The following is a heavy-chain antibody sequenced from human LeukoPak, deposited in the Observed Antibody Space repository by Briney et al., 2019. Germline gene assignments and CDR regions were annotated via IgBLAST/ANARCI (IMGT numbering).Heavy chain of an antibody. CDR2: IKQGGREE. Sequence: GGSLRLSCVASEFIFSDYWMSWVRQAPGKGLEWVANIKQGGREEKYVGSVKGRFAISRDDAKSTLYLQMDSLSGDDTAVYYCTRGNGGWFDSWGRGTLVTVSS. D-gene: IGHD3-10*01. CDR1: EFIFSDYW. J-gene: IGHJ5*01. V-gene: IGHV3-7*03. CDR3: TRGNGGWFDS.